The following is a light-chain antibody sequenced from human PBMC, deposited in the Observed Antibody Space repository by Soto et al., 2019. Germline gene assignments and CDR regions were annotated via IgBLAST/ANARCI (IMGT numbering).Light chain of an antibody. J-gene: IGLJ3*02. V-gene: IGLV1-40*01. CDR1: GSNIGAGYD. CDR3: QSYDSSLSGSV. CDR2: DST. Sequence: QSVLTQPPSVSGAPGQSVTISCFGSGSNIGAGYDVHWYQQLPGVAPKLLIFDSTNRPSGVPGRFSGSKSGASASLAITGLLPEDEADYYCQSYDSSLSGSVFGGGTKLTVL.